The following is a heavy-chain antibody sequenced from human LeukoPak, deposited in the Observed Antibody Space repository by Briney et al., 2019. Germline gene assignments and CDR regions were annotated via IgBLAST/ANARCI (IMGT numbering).Heavy chain of an antibody. V-gene: IGHV4-34*01. D-gene: IGHD3-22*01. CDR3: ARSSEGRYYYDSSGFSYYYYYMDV. CDR1: GGSFSGYY. CDR2: INHSGST. Sequence: SETLSLTCAVYGGSFSGYYWSWIRQPPGKGLEWIGEINHSGSTNYSPSLKSRVTISVDTSKNQFSLKLSSVTAADTAVYYCARSSEGRYYYDSSGFSYYYYYMDVWGKGTTVTISS. J-gene: IGHJ6*03.